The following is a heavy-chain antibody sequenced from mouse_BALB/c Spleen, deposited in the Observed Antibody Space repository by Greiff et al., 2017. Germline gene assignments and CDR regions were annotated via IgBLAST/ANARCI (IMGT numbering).Heavy chain of an antibody. V-gene: IGHV5-6-5*01. CDR3: AREGVYGNHVYAMDY. D-gene: IGHD2-1*01. CDR1: GFTFSSYA. CDR2: ISSGGST. Sequence: EVQLVESGGGLVKPGGSLKLSCAASGFTFSSYAMSWVRQTPEKRLEWVSSISSGGSTYYPDSVKGRFTISSDNARNILYLHMSSLRSEDTAMYYCAREGVYGNHVYAMDYWGQGTSVTVSS. J-gene: IGHJ4*01.